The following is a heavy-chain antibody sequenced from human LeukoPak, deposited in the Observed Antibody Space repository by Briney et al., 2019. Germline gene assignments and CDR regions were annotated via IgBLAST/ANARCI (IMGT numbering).Heavy chain of an antibody. J-gene: IGHJ4*02. V-gene: IGHV3-53*01. D-gene: IGHD6-19*01. CDR1: GFTVSSNY. Sequence: GGSLRLSCAASGFTVSSNYMSWVRQARGKGLEWVSVIYSGGDTYYADSVKGRFTISRDNSKNTLYLQMNSLRAEDTAVYYCARVAVGAGTDYFDYWGQGTLVTVSS. CDR2: IYSGGDT. CDR3: ARVAVGAGTDYFDY.